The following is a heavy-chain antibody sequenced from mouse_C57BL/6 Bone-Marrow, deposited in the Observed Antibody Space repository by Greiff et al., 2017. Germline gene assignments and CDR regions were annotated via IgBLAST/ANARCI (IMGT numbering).Heavy chain of an antibody. CDR1: GFTFSDAW. CDR2: IRNKANNHAT. V-gene: IGHV6-6*01. D-gene: IGHD1-1*01. J-gene: IGHJ3*01. Sequence: EVQVVESGGGLVQPGGSMKLSCAASGFTFSDAWMDWVRQSPEKGLEWVAEIRNKANNHATYYAESVKGRFTISRDDSKSSVYLQMNSLRAEDTGIYYCTRGFGIYYYGSSYVEFAYWGQGTLVTVSA. CDR3: TRGFGIYYYGSSYVEFAY.